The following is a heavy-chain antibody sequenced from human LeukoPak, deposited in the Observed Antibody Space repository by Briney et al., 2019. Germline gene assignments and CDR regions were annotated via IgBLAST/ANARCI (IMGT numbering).Heavy chain of an antibody. CDR1: GGSISSYY. V-gene: IGHV4-59*08. Sequence: SETLSLTCTVSGGSISSYYWSWIRQPPGKELEWIGYIYYSGSTNYNPSLKSRVTISVDTSKNQFSLRLNSVSAADTAVYYCARHPNIAVIRDGFDPWGQGTQVTVSS. D-gene: IGHD2-2*01. J-gene: IGHJ5*02. CDR2: IYYSGST. CDR3: ARHPNIAVIRDGFDP.